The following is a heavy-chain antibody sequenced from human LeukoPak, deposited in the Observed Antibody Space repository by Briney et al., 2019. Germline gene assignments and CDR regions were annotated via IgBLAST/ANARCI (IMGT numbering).Heavy chain of an antibody. Sequence: GGSLRLSCAASGFTVSTNYMSWVREAPGKGLEWVSVIYSGGLTSYADSVKGRFTISRHDSQNTVYLQMNSLRAEDTALYYCARVAPGYTYAYGAPYYFDNWGQGTLVTVSS. V-gene: IGHV3-53*04. D-gene: IGHD5-18*01. CDR1: GFTVSTNY. CDR3: ARVAPGYTYAYGAPYYFDN. J-gene: IGHJ4*02. CDR2: IYSGGLT.